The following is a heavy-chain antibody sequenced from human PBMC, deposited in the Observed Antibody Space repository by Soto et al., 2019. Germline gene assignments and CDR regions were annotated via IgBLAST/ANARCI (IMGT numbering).Heavy chain of an antibody. CDR2: IIPIFGTA. J-gene: IGHJ2*01. CDR1: GGTFSSYA. V-gene: IGHV1-69*01. CDR3: ARDQPREGYIGWYFDL. Sequence: QVQLMQSGAEVKKPGSSVKVSCKASGGTFSSYAISWVRQAPGQGLEWMGGIIPIFGTANYAQKFQGRVTITADESTSTDYMELSSLRSEDTAVYYCARDQPREGYIGWYFDLWGRGTLVTVST. D-gene: IGHD5-12*01.